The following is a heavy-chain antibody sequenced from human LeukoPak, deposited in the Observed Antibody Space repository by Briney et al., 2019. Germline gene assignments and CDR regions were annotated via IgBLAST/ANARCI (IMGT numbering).Heavy chain of an antibody. Sequence: PGGSLRLSCAASGFTFSSYEMNWVRQAPGKGLEWVSYISSSGNTIYYADSVKGRFTISRDNARNSLYLQMNSLRAEDTAVYYCARGRGMGYFQHWGQGTLVTVSS. CDR3: ARGRGMGYFQH. CDR1: GFTFSSYE. CDR2: ISSSGNTI. D-gene: IGHD2-15*01. V-gene: IGHV3-48*03. J-gene: IGHJ1*01.